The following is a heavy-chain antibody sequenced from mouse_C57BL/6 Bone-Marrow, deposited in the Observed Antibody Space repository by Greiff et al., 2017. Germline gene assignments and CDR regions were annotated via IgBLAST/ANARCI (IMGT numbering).Heavy chain of an antibody. J-gene: IGHJ1*03. V-gene: IGHV1-37*01. CDR1: GYSFTGYF. Sequence: EVKLMESGPELVKPGASVKISCKASGYSFTGYFMNWVKQSHGKSLEWIGRINPYNGDTFYNQKFKGKATLTVDKSSSTAHIELLSLTSEDFAVYYCARDLYYSNYPRYFDVWGTGTTVTVSS. CDR3: ARDLYYSNYPRYFDV. D-gene: IGHD2-5*01. CDR2: INPYNGDT.